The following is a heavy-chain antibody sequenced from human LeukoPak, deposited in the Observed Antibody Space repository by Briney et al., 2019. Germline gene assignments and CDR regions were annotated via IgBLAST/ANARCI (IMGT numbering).Heavy chain of an antibody. CDR3: EKKATTVTGNNWFDP. CDR1: GFAFSSYA. D-gene: IGHD4-11*01. J-gene: IGHJ5*02. Sequence: GGSLRLSCAASGFAFSSYAMSWVRQAPGKGLEWVSIISAGGGATYYADSVKGRFTISRDNSKNTLFLQMHSLRVEDTAVYYCEKKATTVTGNNWFDPWGQGALVTVSS. CDR2: ISAGGGAT. V-gene: IGHV3-23*01.